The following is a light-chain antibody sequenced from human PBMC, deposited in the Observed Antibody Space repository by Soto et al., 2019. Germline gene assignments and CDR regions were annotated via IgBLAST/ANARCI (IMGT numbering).Light chain of an antibody. CDR3: CSYAGSRV. V-gene: IGLV2-23*02. CDR1: SSDVGSYNL. J-gene: IGLJ2*01. CDR2: EVS. Sequence: QSVLTQPASVSGSPGQSITISCTGTSSDVGSYNLVSWYQQHPGKAPKLMIYEVSKRPSGVSNRFSGSKSGNTASLTISGLQAEDEADYYCCSYAGSRVFGGGTKLTAL.